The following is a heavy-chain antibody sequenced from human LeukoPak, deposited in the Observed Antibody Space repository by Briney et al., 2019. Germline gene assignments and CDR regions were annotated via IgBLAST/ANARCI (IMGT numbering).Heavy chain of an antibody. J-gene: IGHJ4*02. V-gene: IGHV3-48*04. CDR1: GFRFSNHG. D-gene: IGHD6-19*01. CDR2: ISPGSGTK. Sequence: GGSLRLSCVASGFRFSNHGMIWVRQAPGKGLEWLSYISPGSGTKNYADSVKDRFTISRDNSKNSLYLQMTGLRIEDTALYYCHTVLSGWSHYDDYWGQGALVTVSS. CDR3: HTVLSGWSHYDDY.